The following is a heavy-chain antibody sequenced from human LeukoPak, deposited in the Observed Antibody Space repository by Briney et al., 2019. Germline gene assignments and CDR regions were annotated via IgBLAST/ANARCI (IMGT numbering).Heavy chain of an antibody. CDR2: IYSGGST. V-gene: IGHV3-53*01. J-gene: IGHJ5*02. D-gene: IGHD2-2*01. Sequence: AGGSLRLSCAASGFTVSSNYMSWVRQAPGKGLEWVSVIYSGGSTYYADSVKGRFTISRDNSKNTLYLQMNSLRAEDTAVYYCAKDLRNQLLPHATWFDPWGQGTLVTVSS. CDR1: GFTVSSNY. CDR3: AKDLRNQLLPHATWFDP.